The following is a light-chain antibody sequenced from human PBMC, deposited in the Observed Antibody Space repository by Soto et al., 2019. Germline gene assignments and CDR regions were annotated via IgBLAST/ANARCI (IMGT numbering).Light chain of an antibody. Sequence: QSVLTQPPSASGTPGQRVTISCSGSSSNIGANSVYWYQHFPGTAPKLLIYRNTQRPSGVPDRFSGSKSGTSASLAISGLRSEDEADYYCAAWDDSLSGRVFGGGTKLTVL. CDR2: RNT. CDR1: SSNIGANS. V-gene: IGLV1-47*01. CDR3: AAWDDSLSGRV. J-gene: IGLJ3*02.